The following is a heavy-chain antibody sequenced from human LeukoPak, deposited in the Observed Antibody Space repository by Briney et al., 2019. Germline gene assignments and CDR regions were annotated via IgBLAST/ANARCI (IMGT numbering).Heavy chain of an antibody. CDR3: AKEGIGYFDY. D-gene: IGHD2-21*01. V-gene: IGHV3-7*01. Sequence: GGSLRLSCAASGFTFSNYWMTWVRQAPGKGLEWVAHINQDGSEEHYMDSVRARFTISRDNAKNSLSLQMNSLRAEDTAVYYCAKEGIGYFDYWGQGTLVTVSS. CDR1: GFTFSNYW. CDR2: INQDGSEE. J-gene: IGHJ4*02.